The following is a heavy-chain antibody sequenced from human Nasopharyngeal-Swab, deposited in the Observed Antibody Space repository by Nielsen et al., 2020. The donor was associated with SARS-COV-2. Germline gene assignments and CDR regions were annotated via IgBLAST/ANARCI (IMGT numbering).Heavy chain of an antibody. CDR3: AADLARTTGTAN. V-gene: IGHV1-58*01. D-gene: IGHD1-1*01. CDR2: IVVGSGNT. J-gene: IGHJ4*02. CDR1: GFTITSSA. Sequence: SVKVPCKAYGFTITSSAVQWVRQARGQRLEWIGWIVVGSGNTNYAQKFQERVTITRDMSTSTAYMELSSLRSEDTAVYYCAADLARTTGTANWGQGTLVTVS.